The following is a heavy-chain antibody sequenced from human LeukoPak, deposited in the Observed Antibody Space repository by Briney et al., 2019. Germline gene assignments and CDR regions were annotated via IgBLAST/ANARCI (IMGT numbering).Heavy chain of an antibody. D-gene: IGHD3-10*01. CDR3: ARESYYYGSNWFDP. J-gene: IGHJ5*02. Sequence: KTSETLSLTCTVSGGSISSSSYYWGWIRQPPGKGLEWIGSIYHSGSTYYNPSLKSRVTISVDTSKNQFSLKLSSVTAADTAVYYCARESYYYGSNWFDPWGQGTLVTVSS. CDR2: IYHSGST. V-gene: IGHV4-39*07. CDR1: GGSISSSSYY.